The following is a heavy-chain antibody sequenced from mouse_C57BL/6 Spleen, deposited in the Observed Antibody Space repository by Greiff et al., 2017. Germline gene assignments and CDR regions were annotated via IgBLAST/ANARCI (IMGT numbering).Heavy chain of an antibody. CDR3: ARRFYYGYYAYFDD. CDR2: FHPYNYDR. CDR1: GYTFTTYP. D-gene: IGHD2-1*01. Sequence: QVQLQQSGAELVKPGASVKMSCKASGYTFTTYPIAWMKQNHGKSLEWIGHFHPYNYDRKYNEKFEDKATWAIAKSSSTVYLVLSRLTSDVSAVCYFARRFYYGYYAYFDDRGLGTTLTASS. V-gene: IGHV1-47*01. J-gene: IGHJ2*01.